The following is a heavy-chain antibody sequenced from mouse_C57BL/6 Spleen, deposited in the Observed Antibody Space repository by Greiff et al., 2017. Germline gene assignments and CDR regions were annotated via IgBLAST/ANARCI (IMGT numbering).Heavy chain of an antibody. V-gene: IGHV5-17*01. CDR1: GFTFSDYG. Sequence: EVHLVESGGGLVKPGGSLKLSCAASGFTFSDYGMPWVRQAPEKGLEWVAYISSGSSTIYYAATVKGRFTISRDNAKNTLFLQMTSLRSEDTAMYYCARRYYGSSYAMDYWGQGTSVTVSA. CDR2: ISSGSSTI. J-gene: IGHJ4*01. D-gene: IGHD1-1*01. CDR3: ARRYYGSSYAMDY.